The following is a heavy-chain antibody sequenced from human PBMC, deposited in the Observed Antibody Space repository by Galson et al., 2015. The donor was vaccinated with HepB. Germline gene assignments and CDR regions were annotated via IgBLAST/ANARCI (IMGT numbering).Heavy chain of an antibody. CDR2: IRQVGGEI. J-gene: IGHJ4*02. CDR3: ARARSIGSGTSPTCDF. V-gene: IGHV3-7*01. CDR1: GFTFSSFS. D-gene: IGHD3-10*01. Sequence: SLRLSCAASGFTFSSFSMSWVRQAPGKGLEWVANIRQVGGEIFYVDSVKGRFTISRDNAKNTVYLQMDSLRAEDTAVYYCARARSIGSGTSPTCDFCGPGALVTAS.